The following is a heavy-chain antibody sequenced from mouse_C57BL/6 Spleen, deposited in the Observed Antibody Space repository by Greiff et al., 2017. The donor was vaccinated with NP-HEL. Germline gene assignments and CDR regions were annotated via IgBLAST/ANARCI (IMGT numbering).Heavy chain of an antibody. CDR1: GYTFTDYE. D-gene: IGHD2-5*01. CDR2: IDPETGGT. J-gene: IGHJ3*01. Sequence: QVQLKESGAELVRPGASVTLSCKASGYTFTDYEMHWVKQTPVHGLEWIGAIDPETGGTASNQKFKGKAILTADKSSSTAYMELRSLTSEDSAVYYCTAYYSNYEGFAYWGQGTLVTVSA. CDR3: TAYYSNYEGFAY. V-gene: IGHV1-15*01.